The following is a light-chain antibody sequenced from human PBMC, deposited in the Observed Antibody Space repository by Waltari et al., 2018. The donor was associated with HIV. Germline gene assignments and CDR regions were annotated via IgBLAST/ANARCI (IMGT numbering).Light chain of an antibody. CDR2: AAS. CDR3: HQYNNWPLT. J-gene: IGKJ4*01. Sequence: VVMTQSPATLSVSPGEGATLSCRASHSVRSHVAWYQQKPGQAPRLLIYAASTRATDLPARFSGSESGTEFTLTITSLQSEDFALYFCHQYNNWPLTFGGGTKVEIK. V-gene: IGKV3-15*01. CDR1: HSVRSH.